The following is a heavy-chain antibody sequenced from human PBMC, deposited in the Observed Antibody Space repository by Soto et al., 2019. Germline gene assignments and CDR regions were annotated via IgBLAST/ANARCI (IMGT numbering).Heavy chain of an antibody. CDR3: AREPSYSSSWGAYYYYGMDV. J-gene: IGHJ6*02. CDR1: GGSISSYY. V-gene: IGHV4-4*07. D-gene: IGHD6-13*01. Sequence: SATLSLTCTVSGGSISSYYWSWIRQPAGKGLEWIGRIYTSGSTNYNPSLKSRVTMSVDTSKNQFSLKLSSVTAADTAVYYCAREPSYSSSWGAYYYYGMDVWGQGTTVTVSS. CDR2: IYTSGST.